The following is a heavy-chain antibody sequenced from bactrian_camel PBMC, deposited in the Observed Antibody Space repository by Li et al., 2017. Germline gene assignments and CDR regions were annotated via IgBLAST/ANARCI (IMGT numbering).Heavy chain of an antibody. J-gene: IGHJ6*01. D-gene: IGHD5*01. CDR2: IYTGDGTK. Sequence: VQLVESGGGSVQAGGSLRLACTASGTYSSLCMGWIRQTPGQEREAVGSIYTGDGTKYVADSMADRFIITQDNAKTTVYLQMNSLTPEDTAIYYCAARGGGGRVGCSCGHYGDADFGRWGQGTQVTVS. CDR3: AARGGGGRVGCSCGHYGDADFGR. CDR1: GTYSSLC. V-gene: IGHV3S1*01.